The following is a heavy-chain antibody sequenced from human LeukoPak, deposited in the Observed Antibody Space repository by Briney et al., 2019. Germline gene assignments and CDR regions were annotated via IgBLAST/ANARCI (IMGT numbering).Heavy chain of an antibody. J-gene: IGHJ6*02. V-gene: IGHV3-30*18. Sequence: GRSLRLSCTASAFTFRNYAMHWVRQAPGKGLEWVAVISKDGSRRFFPDSVKGRFTISRDNSNNTLYLQMNSLRVEDTAVYYCAKVRSPSTVSYYGMDVWGQGTTVTVSS. CDR3: AKVRSPSTVSYYGMDV. CDR1: AFTFRNYA. CDR2: ISKDGSRR. D-gene: IGHD4-11*01.